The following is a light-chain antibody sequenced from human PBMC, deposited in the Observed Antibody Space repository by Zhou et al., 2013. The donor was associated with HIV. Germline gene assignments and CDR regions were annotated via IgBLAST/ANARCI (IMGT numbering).Light chain of an antibody. CDR1: EDISSS. V-gene: IGKV1-39*01. CDR3: QQSYRTLWLT. CDR2: YGS. J-gene: IGKJ4*01. Sequence: DIQMTQSPSSLSASVGDTVTITCRASEDISSSLTWLQQRPGEPPKVLIQYGSNLRPGVPHRFSGSGYGTVFSLTISGLQPEDFATYYCQQSYRTLWLTFGGGTKVEIK.